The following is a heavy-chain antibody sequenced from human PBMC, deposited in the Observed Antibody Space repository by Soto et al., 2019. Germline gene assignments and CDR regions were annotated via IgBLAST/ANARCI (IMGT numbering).Heavy chain of an antibody. CDR2: INPSGGRT. Sequence: QVLLVQSGAEVTRPGASVKVSCKASGYTFTSYYMHWVRQAPGQGLEWMAMINPSGGRTKYAQIFQGRVTLTRDTSTGTVDMELSSLTSEVTAIYYCARGPSCGGDCYLFDYWGQGTQVTVSS. D-gene: IGHD2-21*02. CDR3: ARGPSCGGDCYLFDY. V-gene: IGHV1-46*01. CDR1: GYTFTSYY. J-gene: IGHJ4*02.